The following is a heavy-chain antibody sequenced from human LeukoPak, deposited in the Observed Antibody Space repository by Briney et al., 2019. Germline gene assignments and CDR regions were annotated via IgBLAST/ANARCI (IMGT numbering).Heavy chain of an antibody. CDR1: GVSISPYW. CDR2: ISPDGSEK. V-gene: IGHV3-7*05. D-gene: IGHD1-26*01. CDR3: AKRQYESGNYRGTFDY. J-gene: IGHJ4*02. Sequence: GGSLRLSCAVSGVSISPYWMSWVRQAPGKGLQWVAYISPDGSEKYYVDSVRGRFTISRDNTKNSLYLQMSSLRAEDTAVFYCAKRQYESGNYRGTFDYWGLGTLVTVSS.